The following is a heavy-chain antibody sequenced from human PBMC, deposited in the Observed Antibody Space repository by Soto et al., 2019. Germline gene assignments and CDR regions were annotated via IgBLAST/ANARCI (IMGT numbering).Heavy chain of an antibody. V-gene: IGHV6-1*01. D-gene: IGHD1-7*01. CDR1: GDSVSSSSAA. CDR3: AIDHITGTTSSPDAFDI. Sequence: SATQSITCASSGDSVSSSSAAWNWISQSPSRGLEWLGRTYYRSKWYNYYAVSVKSRITINPDTSKNQFSLQLNSVTPEDTAVYYCAIDHITGTTSSPDAFDIWGQGTMVTVSS. CDR2: TYYRSKWYN. J-gene: IGHJ3*02.